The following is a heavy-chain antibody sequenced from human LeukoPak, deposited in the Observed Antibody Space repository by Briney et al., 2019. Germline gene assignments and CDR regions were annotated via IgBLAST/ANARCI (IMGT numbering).Heavy chain of an antibody. D-gene: IGHD4-23*01. V-gene: IGHV3-23*01. CDR2: ISGSGGST. CDR3: AKDVSPYGGEWDYFDY. CDR1: GFTFSSSA. J-gene: IGHJ4*02. Sequence: GGSLRLSCAASGFTFSSSAMSWVRQAPGKGLEWVSAISGSGGSTYLADSVKGRFTISRDNSKNTLYLQMNSLRAEDTAVYYCAKDVSPYGGEWDYFDYWGQGTLVTVSS.